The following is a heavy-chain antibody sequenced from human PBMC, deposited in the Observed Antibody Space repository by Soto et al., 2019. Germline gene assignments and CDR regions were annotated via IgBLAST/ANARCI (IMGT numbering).Heavy chain of an antibody. D-gene: IGHD6-6*01. V-gene: IGHV3-23*01. CDR3: AKDRKSSSLAPFDY. J-gene: IGHJ4*02. CDR2: IIGSGGST. CDR1: GFTLSSYA. Sequence: GGSLRLSCAASGFTLSSYAMSWVRQAPGKGLEWVSAIIGSGGSTYYADSVKGRFTISRDNSKNTLYLQMNSLRAEDTAVYYCAKDRKSSSLAPFDYWGQGTRVTVSS.